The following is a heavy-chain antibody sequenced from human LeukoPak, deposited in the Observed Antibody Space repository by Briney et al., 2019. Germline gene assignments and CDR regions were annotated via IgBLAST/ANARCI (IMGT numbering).Heavy chain of an antibody. CDR2: IKEDGSEK. Sequence: GGSLRLSCAASGFTFSSYWMSWVRQAPGKGMEWVANIKEDGSEKNYVDSVKGRFTISRDNAKNSLYLQMNSLRAEDTAVYYCARGVGDGYRIFDYWGQGTLVTVSS. J-gene: IGHJ4*02. V-gene: IGHV3-7*02. CDR1: GFTFSSYW. CDR3: ARGVGDGYRIFDY. D-gene: IGHD5-24*01.